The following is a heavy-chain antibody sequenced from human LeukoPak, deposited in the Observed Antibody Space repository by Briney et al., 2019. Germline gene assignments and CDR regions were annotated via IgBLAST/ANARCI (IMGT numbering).Heavy chain of an antibody. J-gene: IGHJ4*02. V-gene: IGHV3-30*18. D-gene: IGHD4-17*01. CDR3: AKDGSGGPVTTWGGLSD. Sequence: PGRSLRLSCAASGFTFSSYGMHWVRQAPGKGLEWVAVISYDGSNKYYADSVKGRFTISRDNSKNTLYLQMNSLRAEDTGVYYCAKDGSGGPVTTWGGLSDWGQGTLVTVSS. CDR1: GFTFSSYG. CDR2: ISYDGSNK.